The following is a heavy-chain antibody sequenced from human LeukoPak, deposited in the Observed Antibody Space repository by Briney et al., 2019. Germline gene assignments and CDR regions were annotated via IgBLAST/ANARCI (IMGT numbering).Heavy chain of an antibody. CDR1: GGTFSSYA. Sequence: SVKVSCKASGGTFSSYAISWVRQAPGQGLEWMGGIIPIFGTANYAQKFQGRVAITADESTSTAYMELSSLRSEDTAVYYCARDRQSGSYYGEVSSLDWFDPWGQGTLVTVSS. CDR2: IIPIFGTA. V-gene: IGHV1-69*13. CDR3: ARDRQSGSYYGEVSSLDWFDP. D-gene: IGHD1-26*01. J-gene: IGHJ5*02.